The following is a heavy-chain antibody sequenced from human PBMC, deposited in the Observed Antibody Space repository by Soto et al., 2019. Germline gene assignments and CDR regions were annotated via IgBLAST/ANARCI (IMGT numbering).Heavy chain of an antibody. CDR3: AKFPYASDYYDSSGYYAWGGYFDY. J-gene: IGHJ4*02. CDR2: ISGSGGST. Sequence: EVQLLESGGGLVQPGGSLRLSCAASGFTFSSYAMSWVRQAPGKGLEWVSAISGSGGSTYYADSVKGRFTISRDNSTTTLSLQMNSLRAEDTAVYYCAKFPYASDYYDSSGYYAWGGYFDYWGQGTLVTVSS. CDR1: GFTFSSYA. D-gene: IGHD3-22*01. V-gene: IGHV3-23*01.